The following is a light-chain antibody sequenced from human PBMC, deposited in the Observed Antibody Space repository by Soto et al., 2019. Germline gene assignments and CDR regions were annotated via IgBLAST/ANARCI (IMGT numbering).Light chain of an antibody. V-gene: IGKV1-5*03. Sequence: IQMTQSPSTLSASVGYRVTFTCRASQTISTWLAWYQQKPGEAPKLLIYKASTLEVGVPSRFSGSGSGTDFTLTINTLQPADFATYYCKQYNSYPWTFGQGTKV. J-gene: IGKJ1*01. CDR1: QTISTW. CDR2: KAS. CDR3: KQYNSYPWT.